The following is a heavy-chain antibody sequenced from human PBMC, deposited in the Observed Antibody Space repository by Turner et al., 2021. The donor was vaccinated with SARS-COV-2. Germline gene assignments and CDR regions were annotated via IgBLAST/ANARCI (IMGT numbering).Heavy chain of an antibody. V-gene: IGHV3-30-3*01. Sequence: QVQLVASGGGVVQPGRSLSFSCAASGFTFSSYAVHWVRQAPGKGLEWVAVISYDGSNKDDAESGKGRFSISRDNSKNTLYLQMNSRRGEDTAVYYCARVADGSYWNQFDYWGQGTLVTVSS. CDR1: GFTFSSYA. D-gene: IGHD1-26*01. CDR2: ISYDGSNK. J-gene: IGHJ4*02. CDR3: ARVADGSYWNQFDY.